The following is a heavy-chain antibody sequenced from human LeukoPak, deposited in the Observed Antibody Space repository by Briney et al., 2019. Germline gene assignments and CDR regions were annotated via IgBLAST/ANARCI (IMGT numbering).Heavy chain of an antibody. V-gene: IGHV3-30*03. J-gene: IGHJ4*02. CDR2: ISYDGSNK. CDR3: ARPPVQYCTDGVCYMNYFDY. CDR1: GFTFSSYG. Sequence: PGGSLRLSCAASGFTFSSYGMHWVRQAPGKGLEWVAVISYDGSNKYYADSVKGRFTISRDNSKNTLYLQMHSLRAEDTAVYYCARPPVQYCTDGVCYMNYFDYWGQGTLVTVSS. D-gene: IGHD2-8*01.